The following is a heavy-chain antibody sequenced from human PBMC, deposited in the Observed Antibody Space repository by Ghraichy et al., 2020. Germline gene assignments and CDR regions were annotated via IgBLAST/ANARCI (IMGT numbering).Heavy chain of an antibody. CDR3: AKSGRFFDYHKGMDV. V-gene: IGHV3-11*01. Sequence: LSLTCVASGFTFSDHYMSWIRQAPGRGLEWVSYISSSGDTMYVDSVKGRFTISRDNAKSSLYLQMNSLRAEDTAVYYCAKSGRFFDYHKGMDVWGQGTTVTVSS. CDR2: ISSSGDTM. J-gene: IGHJ6*02. D-gene: IGHD3-22*01. CDR1: GFTFSDHY.